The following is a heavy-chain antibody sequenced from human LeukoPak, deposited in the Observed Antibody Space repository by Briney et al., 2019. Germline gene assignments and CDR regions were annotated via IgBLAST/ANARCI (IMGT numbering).Heavy chain of an antibody. Sequence: ASVKVSCKASGGTFSSYAISWVRQAPGQGLEWMGGIIPIFGTANYAQKFQGRVTITADGSTSTAYMELSSLRSEDTAVYYCAREACSSTSCYAPYFDYWGQGTLVTVSS. CDR3: AREACSSTSCYAPYFDY. CDR1: GGTFSSYA. J-gene: IGHJ4*02. D-gene: IGHD2-2*01. V-gene: IGHV1-69*01. CDR2: IIPIFGTA.